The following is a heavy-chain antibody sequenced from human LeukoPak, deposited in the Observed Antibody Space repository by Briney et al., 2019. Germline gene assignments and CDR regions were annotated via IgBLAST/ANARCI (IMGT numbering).Heavy chain of an antibody. D-gene: IGHD5-18*01. V-gene: IGHV1-46*02. J-gene: IGHJ6*03. CDR2: INPSGGST. CDR1: GYTFNSYY. Sequence: GASVKVSCKASGYTFNSYYMHWVRQAPGQGLEWMGIINPSGGSTSYAQKFQGRVTMTRDMSTSTVYMELSSLRSEDTAVYYCAREKVKTAMVTSPRKYYYYMDVWGKGTTVTVSS. CDR3: AREKVKTAMVTSPRKYYYYMDV.